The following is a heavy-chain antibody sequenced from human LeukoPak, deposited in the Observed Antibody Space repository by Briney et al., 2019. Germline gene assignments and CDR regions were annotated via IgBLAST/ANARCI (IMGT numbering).Heavy chain of an antibody. V-gene: IGHV3-30*04. CDR1: GFTFRSYP. D-gene: IGHD5-12*01. Sequence: GGALRVSCAAPGFTFRSYPIHWVRQAPGKGLEWGAVIWYDGSNKYYADSVKGRFTLSRDNSKNTLYLQMNSLRGEDTAVYYCARGRDSGYDLFDYWGQGTLVTVSS. CDR3: ARGRDSGYDLFDY. J-gene: IGHJ4*02. CDR2: IWYDGSNK.